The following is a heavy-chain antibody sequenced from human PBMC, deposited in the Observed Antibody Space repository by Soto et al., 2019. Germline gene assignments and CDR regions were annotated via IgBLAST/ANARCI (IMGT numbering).Heavy chain of an antibody. CDR1: GGFISSGGYS. V-gene: IGHV4-30-4*01. J-gene: IGHJ4*02. CDR2: IYYSGST. CDR3: ARSIYTFGASRFDY. Sequence: SETVSRTCTVSGGFISSGGYSWNWIREPAGKGLEWIGYIYYSGSTYYNQSLKSRVTISVDKSKNHFSLKLSYVNAADTDVYYCARSIYTFGASRFDYWGQRTLVTVS. D-gene: IGHD3-10*01.